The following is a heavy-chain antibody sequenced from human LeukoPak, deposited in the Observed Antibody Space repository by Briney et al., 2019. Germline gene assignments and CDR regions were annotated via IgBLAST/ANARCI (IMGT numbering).Heavy chain of an antibody. Sequence: GGSLRLSWAASGFTFSSYGMHWVRQAPGKGLEWVAFIRYDGSNKYYADSVKGRFTISRDNSKNTLYLQMNSLRAEDTAVYYCAKGGRITMLRGVQRDHYFDYWGQGTLVTVSS. J-gene: IGHJ4*02. V-gene: IGHV3-30*02. CDR3: AKGGRITMLRGVQRDHYFDY. D-gene: IGHD3-10*01. CDR1: GFTFSSYG. CDR2: IRYDGSNK.